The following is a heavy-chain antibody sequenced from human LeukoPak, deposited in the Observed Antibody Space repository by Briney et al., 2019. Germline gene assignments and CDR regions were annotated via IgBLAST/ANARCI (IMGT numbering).Heavy chain of an antibody. Sequence: PSETLSLTCTVSGTSISNYYWDWIRQSPGKGLEWIGYIYYSGNTNYNPSLKSRVTISVDTSKNQFSLKLSSVTAADTAVYYCAWNNYGSGSFYFDYWGQGTLVTVSS. V-gene: IGHV4-59*08. CDR1: GTSISNYY. J-gene: IGHJ4*02. CDR3: AWNNYGSGSFYFDY. D-gene: IGHD3-10*01. CDR2: IYYSGNT.